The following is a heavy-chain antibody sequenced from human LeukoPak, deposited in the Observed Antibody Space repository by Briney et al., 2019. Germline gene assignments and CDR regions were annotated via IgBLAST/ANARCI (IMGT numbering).Heavy chain of an antibody. CDR2: ISYDGSNK. Sequence: GGSLRLSCAASGFTFSSYGMHWVRQAPGKGLEWVAVISYDGSNKYYADSVKGRFTISRDNSKNTLYLQMNSLRAEDTAVYYCAKEYYDSSGAFDIWGPGTMVTVSS. CDR3: AKEYYDSSGAFDI. D-gene: IGHD3-22*01. J-gene: IGHJ3*02. CDR1: GFTFSSYG. V-gene: IGHV3-30*18.